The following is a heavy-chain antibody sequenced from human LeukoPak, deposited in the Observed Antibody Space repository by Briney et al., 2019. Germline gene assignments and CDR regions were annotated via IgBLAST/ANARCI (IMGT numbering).Heavy chain of an antibody. D-gene: IGHD6-19*01. CDR1: GGSFSGYY. CDR2: INHSGST. V-gene: IGHV4-34*01. Sequence: SETLSLTCAVYGGSFSGYYWSWIRQPPGKGLEWIGEINHSGSTNYNPSLKSRVTISVDTSKNQFSLKLSSVTAADTAVYYCAINSSGWYPAYWGQGTLVTVSS. J-gene: IGHJ4*02. CDR3: AINSSGWYPAY.